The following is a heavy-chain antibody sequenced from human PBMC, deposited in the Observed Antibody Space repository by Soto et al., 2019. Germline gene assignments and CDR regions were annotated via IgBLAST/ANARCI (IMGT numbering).Heavy chain of an antibody. CDR3: ARVYGGAFDY. CDR1: GGSISSYY. D-gene: IGHD4-17*01. Sequence: PSATLSLTCTVSGGSISSYYWSWIRQPPGKGLEWIGYIYYSGSTNYNPSLKSRVTISVDTSKNQFSLKLSSVTAADTAVYYCARVYGGAFDYWGQGTLFTVSS. J-gene: IGHJ4*02. CDR2: IYYSGST. V-gene: IGHV4-59*01.